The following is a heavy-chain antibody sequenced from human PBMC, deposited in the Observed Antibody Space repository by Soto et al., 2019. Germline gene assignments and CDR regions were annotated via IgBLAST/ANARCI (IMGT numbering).Heavy chain of an antibody. CDR2: ISGSDGST. CDR3: ARDQVSPKGSSGYYYY. V-gene: IGHV3-23*01. CDR1: GFTFSSYA. Sequence: TGGSLRLSCSASGFTFSSYAMNWVRQAPGKGLEWVSVISGSDGSTYYADSVKGRFTISRDNSKNTLYVQMNSLRAEDTAVYYCARDQVSPKGSSGYYYYWGQGTLVTVSS. D-gene: IGHD3-22*01. J-gene: IGHJ4*02.